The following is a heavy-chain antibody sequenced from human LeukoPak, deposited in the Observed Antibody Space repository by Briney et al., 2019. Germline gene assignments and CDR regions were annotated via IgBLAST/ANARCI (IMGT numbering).Heavy chain of an antibody. Sequence: SGTLSLTCAVSGGSGGSISSSNYWSWVRQPPGKGLEWIGEIYHSGSTNYNPSLKSRVTISVDKSKNQFSLKLNSVTAADTAVYYCARDRPGGSSLNYWGQGTLVTVSS. CDR2: IYHSGST. D-gene: IGHD6-13*01. CDR3: ARDRPGGSSLNY. J-gene: IGHJ4*02. V-gene: IGHV4-4*02. CDR1: GGSGGSISSSNY.